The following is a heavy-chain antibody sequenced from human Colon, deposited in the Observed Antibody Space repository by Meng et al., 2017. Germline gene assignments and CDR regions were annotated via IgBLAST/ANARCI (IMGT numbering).Heavy chain of an antibody. CDR1: GYTLTNHH. V-gene: IGHV1-46*01. D-gene: IGHD6-6*01. CDR3: AREGAASARFFDK. Sequence: QVQLVQSGAEVKKPGASVKVSCIASGYTLTNHHMHWVRQAPGQGPEWMGIITPSNGDTGYAQKFQGRVSMTRDTSTSTVYMELSGLTSEDTAMYYCAREGAASARFFDKWGQGTLVTVSS. J-gene: IGHJ4*02. CDR2: ITPSNGDT.